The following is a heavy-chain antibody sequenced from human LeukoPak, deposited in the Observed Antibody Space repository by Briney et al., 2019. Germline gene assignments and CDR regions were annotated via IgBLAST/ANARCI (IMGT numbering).Heavy chain of an antibody. D-gene: IGHD2-2*01. V-gene: IGHV4-59*01. Sequence: SETLSLTCTVSGGSISSYYWSWIRQPPGKGLEWIGYTYYTGSTNYNPSLQSRVTISVDTSKNQFSLKLTSVTAADTAVYYCARDFYHDYWGQGTLVTVSS. CDR1: GGSISSYY. CDR2: TYYTGST. J-gene: IGHJ4*02. CDR3: ARDFYHDY.